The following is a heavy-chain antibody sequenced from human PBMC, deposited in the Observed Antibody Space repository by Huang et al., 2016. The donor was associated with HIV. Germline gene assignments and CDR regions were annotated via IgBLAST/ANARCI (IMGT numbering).Heavy chain of an antibody. D-gene: IGHD3-10*01. V-gene: IGHV4-34*01. CDR3: GRGMRRLRFGEVNDAFDV. J-gene: IGHJ3*01. Sequence: QVQLQQWGAGLLKPSETLSLTCAVYGASFTDHNWGWIRQPPGKGLAWLGEINHRGTGNHNPSRNSRVTISLDTSKSQCSLKLTSVTAADTAVYYCGRGMRRLRFGEVNDAFDVWGRGTMVTVSS. CDR2: INHRGTG. CDR1: GASFTDHN.